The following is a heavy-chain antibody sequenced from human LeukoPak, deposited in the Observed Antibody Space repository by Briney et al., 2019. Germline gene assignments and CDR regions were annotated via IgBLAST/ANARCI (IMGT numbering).Heavy chain of an antibody. CDR3: ARGKTSQNIVTRKTYNWFDP. V-gene: IGHV3-48*03. Sequence: GGSLRLSCAASGFTFGSYEMHWVRQAPGKGLEWVSYISSSGSTIYYADSVKGRFTISRDNAKNSLYLQMKSLRAEDTAVYYCARGKTSQNIVTRKTYNWFDPWGQGTLVTVSS. CDR2: ISSSGSTI. CDR1: GFTFGSYE. D-gene: IGHD2/OR15-2a*01. J-gene: IGHJ5*02.